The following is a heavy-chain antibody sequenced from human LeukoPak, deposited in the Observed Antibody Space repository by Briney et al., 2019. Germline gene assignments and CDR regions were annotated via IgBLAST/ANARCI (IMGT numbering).Heavy chain of an antibody. V-gene: IGHV1-2*02. CDR2: INSNSGDT. D-gene: IGHD3-9*01. CDR1: GYXFTGYY. J-gene: IGHJ2*01. CDR3: AREPHYDLLTGYALGYLDL. Sequence: ASVQVSCKASGYXFTGYYIHWVRQAPGQGLEWMGWINSNSGDTNYAQKFQGRVTMTRDTSISTAYMELSRLRSDDTAVYYCAREPHYDLLTGYALGYLDLWGRGTLLTVSS.